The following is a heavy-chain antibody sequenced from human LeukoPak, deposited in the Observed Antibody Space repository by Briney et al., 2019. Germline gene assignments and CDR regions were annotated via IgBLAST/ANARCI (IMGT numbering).Heavy chain of an antibody. J-gene: IGHJ4*02. CDR1: GFTFSDYY. CDR2: ISSSGSTI. V-gene: IGHV3-11*01. D-gene: IGHD2-2*01. CDR3: ARSIPAGNRR. Sequence: GGSLRLSCAASGFTFSDYYMSWIRQAPGKGLEWVSYISSSGSTIDSADSVKGRFTISRDRAKNSLYLQINSLRAEDTPVYYCARSIPAGNRRWGQGTLVTVSS.